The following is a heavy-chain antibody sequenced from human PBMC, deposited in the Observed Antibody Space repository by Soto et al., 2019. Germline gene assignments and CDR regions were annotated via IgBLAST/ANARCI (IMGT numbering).Heavy chain of an antibody. J-gene: IGHJ4*02. CDR1: GGSISSYY. D-gene: IGHD3-22*01. Sequence: SETLSLTCTVSGGSISSYYWSWIRQPPGKGLEWIGYIYYSGSTNYNPSLKSRVTISVDTSKNQFSLKLSSVTAADTAVYYCARDKRGYYDSSAVGFDYWGQGTLVTVSS. CDR2: IYYSGST. CDR3: ARDKRGYYDSSAVGFDY. V-gene: IGHV4-59*01.